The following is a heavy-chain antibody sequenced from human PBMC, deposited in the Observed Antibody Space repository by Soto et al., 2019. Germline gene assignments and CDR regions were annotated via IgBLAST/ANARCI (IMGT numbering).Heavy chain of an antibody. CDR2: IYPGTSET. Sequence: PGESLKIACKDSEYNFVNYWIAWVRHMPGKGLGWMGIIYPGTSETRYSPSFEGQVTISADTTIGTAYLQWRSLKAADIAIYYCASQVRFMAAAFNWGQGTLVTVSS. D-gene: IGHD6-13*01. V-gene: IGHV5-51*01. CDR3: ASQVRFMAAAFN. J-gene: IGHJ4*02. CDR1: EYNFVNYW.